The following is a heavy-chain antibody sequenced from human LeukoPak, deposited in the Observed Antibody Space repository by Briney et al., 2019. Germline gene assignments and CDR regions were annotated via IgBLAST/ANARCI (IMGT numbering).Heavy chain of an antibody. V-gene: IGHV3-73*01. CDR2: IRSKANNYAT. CDR1: GVTFSGPA. CDR3: AKSGLYYDFWSGYPDLYYYYGMDV. Sequence: GGSLRLSCAVSGVTFSGPAIHWVRQASGKGLEWVGRIRSKANNYATAYTASVKGRFTISRDNSKNTLYLQMNSLRAEDTAVYYCAKSGLYYDFWSGYPDLYYYYGMDVWGQGTTVTVSS. J-gene: IGHJ6*02. D-gene: IGHD3-3*01.